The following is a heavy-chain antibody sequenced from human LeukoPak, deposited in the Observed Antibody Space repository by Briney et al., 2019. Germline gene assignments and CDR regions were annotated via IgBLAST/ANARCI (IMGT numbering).Heavy chain of an antibody. CDR2: IYPGDSNT. J-gene: IGHJ3*02. D-gene: IGHD6-13*01. CDR1: GYSFTSYW. CDR3: ARSQQRLAHGFDI. Sequence: GESLKISCKGSGYSFTSYWIGWVRQMPGKGLEWMGIIYPGDSNTKYNPSVQGQVTISDDKSISTAYLQWSSLKASDTAMYYCARSQQRLAHGFDIWGQGIMVSVSS. V-gene: IGHV5-51*01.